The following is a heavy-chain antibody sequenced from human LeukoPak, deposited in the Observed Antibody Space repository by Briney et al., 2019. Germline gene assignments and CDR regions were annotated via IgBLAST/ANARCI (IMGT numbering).Heavy chain of an antibody. V-gene: IGHV3-30*03. D-gene: IGHD6-13*01. J-gene: IGHJ4*02. CDR3: ALSSSWYGGFFDY. CDR2: ISYDGSNK. CDR1: GFTFSSYG. Sequence: HPGGSLRLSCTASGFTFSSYGMHWVRQAPGKGLEWVAVISYDGSNKYYADSVKGRFTISRDNSKNTLYLQMNSLRAEDTAVYYCALSSSWYGGFFDYWGQGTLVTVSS.